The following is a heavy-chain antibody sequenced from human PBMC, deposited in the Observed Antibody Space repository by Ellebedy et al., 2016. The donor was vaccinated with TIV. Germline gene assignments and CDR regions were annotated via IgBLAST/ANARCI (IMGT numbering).Heavy chain of an antibody. CDR3: AGVGATVDY. CDR2: IYYSGST. D-gene: IGHD1-26*01. Sequence: MPSETLSLTCTVSGGSISSYYWSWIRQPPGKGLEWIGYIYYSGSTNYNPSLKSRVTISVDTSKNQFSLKLSSVTAADTAVYYCAGVGATVDYWGQGTLVTVSS. V-gene: IGHV4-59*01. J-gene: IGHJ4*02. CDR1: GGSISSYY.